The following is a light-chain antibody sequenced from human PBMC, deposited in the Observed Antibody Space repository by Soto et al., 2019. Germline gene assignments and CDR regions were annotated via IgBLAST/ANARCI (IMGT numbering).Light chain of an antibody. CDR1: SSDVGDYNY. CDR2: DVN. CDR3: CSYAGSYTYV. Sequence: QSALTQPRSVSGSPGQSVTISCTGTSSDVGDYNYVSWYQQHPGKAPKLMISDVNKRPSGVPDRFSGSKSGNTASLTISGLQAEDEADYYCCSYAGSYTYVFGAGTKLTVL. V-gene: IGLV2-11*01. J-gene: IGLJ1*01.